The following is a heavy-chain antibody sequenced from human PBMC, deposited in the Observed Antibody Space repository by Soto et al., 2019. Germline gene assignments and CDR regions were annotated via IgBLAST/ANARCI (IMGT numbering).Heavy chain of an antibody. CDR2: ISTSGST. V-gene: IGHV4-4*07. J-gene: IGHJ5*01. Sequence: QVQLQESGPGLVKPSETLSLTCTVSGGSISSYYWSWIRQPAGKGLEWIGRISTSGSTNYNPSLKSRVTMSVDTSKNQFALKLGSVTAADTAVYYCARSLGTTGSFNWFDYWGQGTLVSVSS. CDR1: GGSISSYY. CDR3: ARSLGTTGSFNWFDY. D-gene: IGHD1-7*01.